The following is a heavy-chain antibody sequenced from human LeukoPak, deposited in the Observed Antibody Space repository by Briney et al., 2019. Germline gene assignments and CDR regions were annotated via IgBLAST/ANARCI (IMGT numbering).Heavy chain of an antibody. Sequence: QPGGSLRLSCAASGFTFSSYGMHWVRQAPGKGLEWVAVMSYDGSNKYYADSVKGRFTISRDNSKNTLYLQMNGLRAEDTAVYYCAKIPSTANWGSRHSGRKGDIWGQGTMVTVSS. CDR3: AKIPSTANWGSRHSGRKGDI. CDR2: MSYDGSNK. V-gene: IGHV3-30*18. CDR1: GFTFSSYG. J-gene: IGHJ3*02. D-gene: IGHD7-27*01.